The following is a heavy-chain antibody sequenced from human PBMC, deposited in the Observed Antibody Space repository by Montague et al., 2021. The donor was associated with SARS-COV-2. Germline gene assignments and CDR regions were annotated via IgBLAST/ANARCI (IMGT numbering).Heavy chain of an antibody. D-gene: IGHD2-21*02. J-gene: IGHJ5*02. Sequence: SETLSLTCTVSGGSISSSSYYWGWIRQPPGKGLEWIGRIYYSGRTYYNPSLKSRVTLSVDTSKNQFSLKLSSVTAADTAVYYCARDLRKVVPAILYNWFDPWGQGTLVTVSS. CDR1: GGSISSSSYY. CDR2: IYYSGRT. CDR3: ARDLRKVVPAILYNWFDP. V-gene: IGHV4-39*07.